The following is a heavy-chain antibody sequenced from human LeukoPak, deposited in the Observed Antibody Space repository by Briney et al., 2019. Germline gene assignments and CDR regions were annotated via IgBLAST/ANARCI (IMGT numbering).Heavy chain of an antibody. J-gene: IGHJ4*02. CDR3: ARGGSSGWYYFDY. CDR1: GFTLRSYW. V-gene: IGHV3-7*01. D-gene: IGHD6-19*01. Sequence: PGGPLRLSCGASGFTLRSYWVRWARHARGKGVEGVANIKQDGSEKFYVDSVKGRFTISRDNAKNSLYLQMNSLRAEDTAVYYCARGGSSGWYYFDYWGQGTLVTVSS. CDR2: IKQDGSEK.